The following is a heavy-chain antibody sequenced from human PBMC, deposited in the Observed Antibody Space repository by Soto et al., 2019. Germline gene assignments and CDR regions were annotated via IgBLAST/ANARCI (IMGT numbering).Heavy chain of an antibody. Sequence: SETLSLTCSVSVASVTSDSYYWSWIRQHPGKGLEWIGYISHTGSAFYNPSLKSRVSISIDTSTDKFSLRLSSLTAADTAVYYCARWELRDGDSWGPGNLVTVSS. J-gene: IGHJ4*02. CDR3: ARWELRDGDS. D-gene: IGHD1-7*01. CDR2: ISHTGSA. CDR1: VASVTSDSYY. V-gene: IGHV4-31*03.